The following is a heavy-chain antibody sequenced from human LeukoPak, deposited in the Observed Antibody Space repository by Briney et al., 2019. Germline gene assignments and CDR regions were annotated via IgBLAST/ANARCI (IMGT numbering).Heavy chain of an antibody. J-gene: IGHJ4*02. CDR3: ASITYYDYVWGSYRLDSFDY. D-gene: IGHD3-16*02. V-gene: IGHV3-23*01. CDR2: ISCSGGNT. Sequence: GGSLRLSCAASGFTFSSYAMSWVRQAPGKGLEWVAAISCSGGNTYYADSVKGRFTISRDNSKNTLYLQMNSLRAEDTAVYYCASITYYDYVWGSYRLDSFDYWGQGTLVTVSS. CDR1: GFTFSSYA.